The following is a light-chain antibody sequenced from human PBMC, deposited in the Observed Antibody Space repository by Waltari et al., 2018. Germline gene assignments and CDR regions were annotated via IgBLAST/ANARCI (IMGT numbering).Light chain of an antibody. CDR3: AAWDDSLSGLV. J-gene: IGLJ3*02. CDR1: SSNIGNNY. CDR2: KNN. V-gene: IGLV1-47*01. Sequence: QSVLTQPPSASGTPGQRVTISCSGSSSNIGNNYVYWYQHLPGAAPKLLIFKNNHRPSGVPDRFSDSKSGTSASLAISGLRSEDEADYYCAAWDDSLSGLVFGGGTKLSVL.